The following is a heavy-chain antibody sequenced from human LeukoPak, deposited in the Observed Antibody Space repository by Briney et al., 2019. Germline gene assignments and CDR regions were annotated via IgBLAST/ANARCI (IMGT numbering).Heavy chain of an antibody. CDR3: ARGLKAVAGNYFDY. D-gene: IGHD6-19*01. CDR1: GGSFSGYY. CDR2: INHSGST. V-gene: IGHV4-34*01. Sequence: SETLSLTCAVYGGSFSGYYWSWIRQPPGKGLEWIGEINHSGSTNYNPSLKSRVTISVDTSKNQFSLKLSSVTAADTAVYYCARGLKAVAGNYFDYWGQGTLVTVSS. J-gene: IGHJ4*02.